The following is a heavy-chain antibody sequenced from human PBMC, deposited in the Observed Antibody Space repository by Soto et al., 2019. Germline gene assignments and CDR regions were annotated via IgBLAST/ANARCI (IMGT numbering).Heavy chain of an antibody. CDR3: ARRGPGTYFDY. Sequence: GGSLRLSCAASGFTFSSYAMRWARQAPGKGLEWVSAVSGSGGSTYYADSVKGRFTISRDNSKNTLYLQMNSLRAEDTAVYYCARRGPGTYFDYWGQGTLVTVSS. CDR1: GFTFSSYA. CDR2: VSGSGGST. J-gene: IGHJ4*02. D-gene: IGHD6-13*01. V-gene: IGHV3-23*01.